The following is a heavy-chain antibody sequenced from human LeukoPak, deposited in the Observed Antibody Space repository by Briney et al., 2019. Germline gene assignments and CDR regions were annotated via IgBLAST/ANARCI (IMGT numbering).Heavy chain of an antibody. D-gene: IGHD3-22*01. J-gene: IGHJ3*02. CDR1: GGTFSSYA. Sequence: GASVKVSCKASGGTFSSYAISWVRQAPGQGLEWMGRIIPILGIANYAQKFQGRVTITADKSTSTAYMELSSLRSEDTAVYYCARGPAERITMIVVVTPRDAFDIWGQGTMVTVSS. CDR3: ARGPAERITMIVVVTPRDAFDI. V-gene: IGHV1-69*04. CDR2: IIPILGIA.